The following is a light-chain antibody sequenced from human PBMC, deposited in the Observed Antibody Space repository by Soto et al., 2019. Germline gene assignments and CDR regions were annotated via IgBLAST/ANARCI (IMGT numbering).Light chain of an antibody. V-gene: IGKV3-15*01. Sequence: EIVMTQSPATLSVSPGERATLSCRASQSVSINLAWYQQKPGQAPRLLIHGASTRATGIPARFSGSGSGTEFTLTISSLQSEDFAVYYCQQYNNWPRTFGQGTKLEIK. CDR1: QSVSIN. CDR2: GAS. J-gene: IGKJ2*01. CDR3: QQYNNWPRT.